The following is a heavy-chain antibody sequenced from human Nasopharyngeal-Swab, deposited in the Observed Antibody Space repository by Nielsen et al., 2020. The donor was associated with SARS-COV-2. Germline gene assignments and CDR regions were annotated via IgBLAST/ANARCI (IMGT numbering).Heavy chain of an antibody. Sequence: GGSLRLSCAASGFTFSSYSMNWVRQAPGKGLEWVSSISSSSSYIYYADSVKGRFTISRDNAKNSLYLQMNSLRAEDTAVYYCARVQLWLMFSAGMDVWGQGTTVTVSS. CDR1: GFTFSSYS. J-gene: IGHJ6*02. V-gene: IGHV3-21*01. CDR3: ARVQLWLMFSAGMDV. D-gene: IGHD5-18*01. CDR2: ISSSSSYI.